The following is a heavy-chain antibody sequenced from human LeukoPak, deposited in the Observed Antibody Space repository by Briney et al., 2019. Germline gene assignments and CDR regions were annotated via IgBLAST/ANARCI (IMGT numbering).Heavy chain of an antibody. V-gene: IGHV4-59*11. D-gene: IGHD3-22*01. J-gene: IGHJ4*02. CDR1: GGSISSHY. CDR3: ARDDSSGYYFDY. CDR2: IYYSGGT. Sequence: SETLSLTCTVSGGSISSHYWSWIRQPPGKGLEWIGYIYYSGGTSYNPSLKSRVTISVDTSKNQFSLKLSSVTAADTAVYYCARDDSSGYYFDYWGQGTLVTVSS.